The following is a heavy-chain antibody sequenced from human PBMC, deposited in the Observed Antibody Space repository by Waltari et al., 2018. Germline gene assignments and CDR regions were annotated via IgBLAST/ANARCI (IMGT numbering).Heavy chain of an antibody. CDR1: GGSISSRSYY. CDR2: IYYSGST. D-gene: IGHD5-18*01. Sequence: QLQLQESGPGLVKPSETLSLTCTVSGGSISSRSYYWGWIRQPPGKGLEWIGSIYYSGSTYYNPSLKSRVTISVDTSKNQFSLKLSSVTAADTAVYYCARPIQLWLNYYYMDVWGKGTTVTVSS. V-gene: IGHV4-39*01. J-gene: IGHJ6*03. CDR3: ARPIQLWLNYYYMDV.